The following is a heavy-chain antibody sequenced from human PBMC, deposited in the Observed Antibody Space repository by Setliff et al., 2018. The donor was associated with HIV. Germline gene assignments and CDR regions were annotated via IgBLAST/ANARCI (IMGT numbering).Heavy chain of an antibody. V-gene: IGHV3-7*01. J-gene: IGHJ4*02. CDR1: RFTFSTYW. D-gene: IGHD3-10*01. CDR2: IKADGSEK. CDR3: ARPGRSNYWDSFDY. Sequence: GGSLRLSCAASRFTFSTYWMNWVRQAPGKGLEWVANIKADGSEKYYVDSVKGRFTISRDNAKKSLDLQMNSLRVDDTAVYYCARPGRSNYWDSFDYWGQGILVTVSS.